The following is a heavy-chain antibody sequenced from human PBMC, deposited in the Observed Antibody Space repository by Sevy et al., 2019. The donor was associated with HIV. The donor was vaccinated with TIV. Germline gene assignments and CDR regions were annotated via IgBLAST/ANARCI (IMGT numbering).Heavy chain of an antibody. CDR3: TTMAGGFYYGSGSYYTMDDY. CDR1: GFTFSNAW. V-gene: IGHV3-15*01. CDR2: IKSKTDGGTT. J-gene: IGHJ4*02. Sequence: GESLKISCAASGFTFSNAWMSWVRQAPGKGLEWVGRIKSKTDGGTTDYAAPVKGRFTISRDDSKNTLYLKMNSLKTGDTAVYYCTTMAGGFYYGSGSYYTMDDYWGQGTLVTVSS. D-gene: IGHD3-10*01.